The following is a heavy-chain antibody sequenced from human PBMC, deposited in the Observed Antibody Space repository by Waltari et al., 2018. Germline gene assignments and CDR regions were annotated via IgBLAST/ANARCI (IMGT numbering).Heavy chain of an antibody. CDR3: GRVAFGDDGGYFQH. CDR2: RKKRGST. V-gene: IGHV4-39*01. J-gene: IGHJ1*01. Sequence: QLQLQESGPGLVKPSGHLYLPCTGPGGSFSTNSHWAWIRQPPGKGREWLGNRKKRGSTFYNPSLKSRVTISLDTSMNQFSLRLTSVNAADTAVYFCGRVAFGDDGGYFQHWGQGTLVTISS. D-gene: IGHD4-17*01. CDR1: GGSFSTNSH.